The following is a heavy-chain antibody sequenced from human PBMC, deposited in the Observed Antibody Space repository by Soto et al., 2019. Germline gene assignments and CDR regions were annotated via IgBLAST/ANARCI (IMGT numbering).Heavy chain of an antibody. Sequence: ASETLSLTCTVSGDSISSSSYYWGWIRQPPGKGLEWIGSIYYSGSTYYNPSLKSRVTLSVDTSKNQFSPKLSSATAADTAVYYCARPYDNSGYYYWGQGALVTVSS. CDR2: IYYSGST. V-gene: IGHV4-39*01. CDR1: GDSISSSSYY. J-gene: IGHJ4*02. CDR3: ARPYDNSGYYY. D-gene: IGHD3-22*01.